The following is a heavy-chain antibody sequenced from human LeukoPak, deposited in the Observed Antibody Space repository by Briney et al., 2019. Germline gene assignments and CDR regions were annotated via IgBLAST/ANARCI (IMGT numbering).Heavy chain of an antibody. Sequence: PSETLSLTCTVSGGSISSYYWSWIRQPPGKGLEWIGYIYYSGSTNYNPSLKSRVTISVDTSKNQFSLKLSSVTAADTAVYYCARALSPTLRFLEWAEYGMDVWGQGTTVTVSS. CDR3: ARALSPTLRFLEWAEYGMDV. CDR2: IYYSGST. D-gene: IGHD3-3*01. J-gene: IGHJ6*02. CDR1: GGSISSYY. V-gene: IGHV4-59*08.